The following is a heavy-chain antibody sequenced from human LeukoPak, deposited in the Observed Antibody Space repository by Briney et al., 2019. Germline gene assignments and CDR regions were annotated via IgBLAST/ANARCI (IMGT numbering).Heavy chain of an antibody. V-gene: IGHV3-74*01. D-gene: IGHD2-8*01. J-gene: IGHJ4*02. CDR2: IKSDGSTT. CDR1: GFSFSTSW. Sequence: GGSLRLSCAASGFSFSTSWMHWVRQAPGKSLVWVSRIKSDGSTTTYADSVKGRFTISRDNARNTLFLQMNSLRAEDTAVYYCASGSFCTNGVCYKGFDYWGQGTLVSVSS. CDR3: ASGSFCTNGVCYKGFDY.